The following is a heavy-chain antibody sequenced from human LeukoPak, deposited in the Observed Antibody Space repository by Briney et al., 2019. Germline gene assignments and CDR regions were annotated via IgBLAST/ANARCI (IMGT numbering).Heavy chain of an antibody. Sequence: RGSLTLSCAASGFIFSRYRMNCVRQAQGKVLEWVSSISSSSSYIYYADSVKGRFTISRDNAKNSLYLQMNSLRAEDTAVYYCARDPRENGIVYAFDIWGQGTMVTVSS. CDR1: GFIFSRYR. CDR2: ISSSSSYI. CDR3: ARDPRENGIVYAFDI. D-gene: IGHD3-16*02. J-gene: IGHJ3*02. V-gene: IGHV3-21*01.